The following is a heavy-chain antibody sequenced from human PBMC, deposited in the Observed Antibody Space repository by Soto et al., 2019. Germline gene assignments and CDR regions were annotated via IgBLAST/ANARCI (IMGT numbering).Heavy chain of an antibody. CDR3: ARGAATYCLDY. J-gene: IGHJ4*02. CDR2: ISSSSSTI. Sequence: EVQLVESGGGLVQPGGSLRLSCAASGFTFSSYSMNWVRQAPGKGLEWVSYISSSSSTIYYADSVKGRFTISRDNAKNSLYLQMNSLRAEDTAVYYCARGAATYCLDYWGQGTLVTVSS. V-gene: IGHV3-48*01. CDR1: GFTFSSYS. D-gene: IGHD2-15*01.